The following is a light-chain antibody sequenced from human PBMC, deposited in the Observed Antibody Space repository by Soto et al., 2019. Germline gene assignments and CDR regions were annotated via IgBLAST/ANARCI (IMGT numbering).Light chain of an antibody. V-gene: IGKV4-1*01. J-gene: IGKJ4*01. CDR3: QQYEDTPALT. CDR1: QSVLHSSNNRNY. CDR2: WAS. Sequence: DIVMTQSSDSLALSLGERATINCKSSQSVLHSSNNRNYLAWYQQKPGQPPKLLIYWASTRASGVTDRFSGCVFATGFTLTFNSLQAEDVVVYYSQQYEDTPALTFGGGTKVEIK.